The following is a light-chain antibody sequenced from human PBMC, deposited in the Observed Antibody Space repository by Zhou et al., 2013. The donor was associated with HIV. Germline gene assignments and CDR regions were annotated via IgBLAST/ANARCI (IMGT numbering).Light chain of an antibody. CDR1: QSVSSSY. CDR3: QQYASSPRT. CDR2: DAS. Sequence: EIVLTQSPGTLSLSPGERATLSCRASQSVSSSYLAWYQQKPGQAPRLLIYDASNRATGIPARFSGSGSGTDFTLTISSLEPEDFAVYSCQQYASSPRTFGQGTKVEIK. J-gene: IGKJ1*01. V-gene: IGKV3-20*01.